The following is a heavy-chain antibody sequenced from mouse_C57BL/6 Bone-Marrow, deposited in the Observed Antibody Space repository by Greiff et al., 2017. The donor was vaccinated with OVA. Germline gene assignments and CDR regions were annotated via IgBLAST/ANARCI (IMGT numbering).Heavy chain of an antibody. CDR1: GYTFTDYY. J-gene: IGHJ2*01. V-gene: IGHV1-76*01. Sequence: VQLQQSGAELVRPGASVKLSCKASGYTFTDYYINWVKQRPGQGLEWIARIYPGSGNTYYNEKFKGKATLTAEKSSSTAYMQLSSLTSEDSAVYFCARSLTTVVAHFDYWGQGTTLTVSS. D-gene: IGHD1-1*01. CDR2: IYPGSGNT. CDR3: ARSLTTVVAHFDY.